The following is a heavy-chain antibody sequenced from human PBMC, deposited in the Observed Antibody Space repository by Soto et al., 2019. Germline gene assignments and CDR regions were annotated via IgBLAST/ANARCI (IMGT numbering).Heavy chain of an antibody. J-gene: IGHJ4*02. Sequence: QAQLVQSGAEVKEPGSSVKVSCKASVEFFSNYGISWVRQAPGQGLEWMGGIIPIFGTISYAEKFQGRVTITADESTNTVYMQLRSLRSADTAVYYWARVFPDGWVEPGVVRGYLDTWGRGTLVTVSS. CDR3: ARVFPDGWVEPGVVRGYLDT. D-gene: IGHD2-21*01. CDR2: IIPIFGTI. V-gene: IGHV1-69*01. CDR1: VEFFSNYG.